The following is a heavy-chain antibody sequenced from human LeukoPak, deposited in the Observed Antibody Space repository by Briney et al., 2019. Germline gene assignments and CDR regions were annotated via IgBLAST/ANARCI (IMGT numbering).Heavy chain of an antibody. D-gene: IGHD5-18*01. Sequence: GGSLRLSCAASGFTFSGYEMNWVRQAPGKGLEWVSYISSSGSTIYYADSVKGRFTISRDNAKNSLYLQMNSLRAEDTAVYYCAREGGYSYGLDYWGQGTLVTVSS. CDR1: GFTFSGYE. CDR3: AREGGYSYGLDY. V-gene: IGHV3-48*03. CDR2: ISSSGSTI. J-gene: IGHJ4*02.